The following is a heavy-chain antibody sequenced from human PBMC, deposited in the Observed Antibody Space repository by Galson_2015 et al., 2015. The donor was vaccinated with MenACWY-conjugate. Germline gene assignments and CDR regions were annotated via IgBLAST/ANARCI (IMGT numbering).Heavy chain of an antibody. CDR1: GFSLSTYEMC. CDR3: ARMHIVLDATDAFEI. CDR2: IDWRDNK. D-gene: IGHD3-22*01. V-gene: IGHV2-70*18. Sequence: PALVKPTQTLTLTCTFSGFSLSTYEMCIYWVRQPPGKALEWLAPIDWRDNKYYTTSLRTRLTISKDTSTNQVVLTMTNVDPVDTATYYCARMHIVLDATDAFEIWGQGTMVTVSS. J-gene: IGHJ3*02.